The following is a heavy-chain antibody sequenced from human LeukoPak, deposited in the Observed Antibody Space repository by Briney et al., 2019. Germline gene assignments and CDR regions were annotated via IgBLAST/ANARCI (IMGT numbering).Heavy chain of an antibody. J-gene: IGHJ4*02. D-gene: IGHD2-21*01. CDR1: GFTFSSYG. V-gene: IGHV3-48*04. CDR3: ARGARPIAMRNYVDY. Sequence: GGSLRLSCAASGFTFSSYGMSWVRQAPGKGLEWVAYIGSSGSTIYYADSVKGRFTISRDNAKKSLYLQMNSLRAEDTAVYYCARGARPIAMRNYVDYWGQGTLVTVSS. CDR2: IGSSGSTI.